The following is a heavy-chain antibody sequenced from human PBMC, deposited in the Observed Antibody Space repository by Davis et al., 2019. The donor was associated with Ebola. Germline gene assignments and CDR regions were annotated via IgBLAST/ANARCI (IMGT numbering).Heavy chain of an antibody. CDR2: INPSGGST. V-gene: IGHV1-46*01. CDR1: AYTVTSYY. Sequence: ASLKVSSKASAYTVTSYYMHWVRQAPGQGLEWMGIINPSGGSTSYAQKFQGRVTMTRDTSTSTVYMELSSLRSDDTAVYYCARDRWSGWVRGEYYYYGMDVWGQGTTVIVSS. J-gene: IGHJ6*02. D-gene: IGHD3-3*01. CDR3: ARDRWSGWVRGEYYYYGMDV.